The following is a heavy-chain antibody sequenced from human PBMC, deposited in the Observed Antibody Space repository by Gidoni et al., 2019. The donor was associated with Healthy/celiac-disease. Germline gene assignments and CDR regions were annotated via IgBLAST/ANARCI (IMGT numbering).Heavy chain of an antibody. CDR3: ARDPSGSTSLDY. D-gene: IGHD2-2*01. CDR1: GFTLSSYG. J-gene: IGHJ4*02. CDR2: IWYDGSNK. Sequence: QVQLVESGGGVVQHGRSLSLSCAASGFTLSSYGMHWVRQAPGKGLEGVAVIWYDGSNKYYADSVKGRFTISRDNSKNTLYLQMNSLRAEDTAVYYCARDPSGSTSLDYWGQGTLVTVSS. V-gene: IGHV3-33*01.